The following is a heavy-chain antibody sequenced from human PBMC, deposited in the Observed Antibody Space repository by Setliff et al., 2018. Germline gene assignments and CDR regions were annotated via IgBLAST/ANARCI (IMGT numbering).Heavy chain of an antibody. J-gene: IGHJ4*02. CDR2: IYYSGST. V-gene: IGHV4-31*03. Sequence: PSETLSLTCTVSGGSISSGGYYWSWIRQHPGKGLEWIGYIYYSGSTYYNPSLKSRVTISVDTSKNQFSLKLSSVTAEDTAVYYCARGPPYYDFWSAYFPGYWGQGTLVTVSS. CDR3: ARGPPYYDFWSAYFPGY. CDR1: GGSISSGGYY. D-gene: IGHD3-3*01.